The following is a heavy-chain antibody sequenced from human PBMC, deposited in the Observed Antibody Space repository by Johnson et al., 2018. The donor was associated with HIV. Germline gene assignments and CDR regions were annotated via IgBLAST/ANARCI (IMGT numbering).Heavy chain of an antibody. CDR1: GFTVSSNY. V-gene: IGHV3-66*03. CDR2: IYSGGST. Sequence: VQLVESGGGLIQPGGSLRLSCAASGFTVSSNYMSWVRQAPGKGLEWVSVIYSGGSTYYADSVKGRFTISRDNSKNTLYLQMNSLRAEDTAVYYCASPSGGSYWAFDIWGQGTMVTVSS. CDR3: ASPSGGSYWAFDI. J-gene: IGHJ3*02. D-gene: IGHD1-26*01.